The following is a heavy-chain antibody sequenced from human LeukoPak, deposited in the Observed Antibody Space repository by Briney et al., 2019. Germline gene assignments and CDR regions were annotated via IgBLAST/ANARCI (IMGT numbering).Heavy chain of an antibody. D-gene: IGHD2-2*01. CDR1: GFTFSDHY. CDR3: AKGPAAAKLYYFDY. Sequence: PGGSLRLSCAPSGFTFSDHYMDWVRQAPGKGLEWVSAISGSGGSTYYADSVKGRFTISRDNSKNMLYLQMNSLRAEDTAVYYCAKGPAAAKLYYFDYWGQGTLVTVSS. V-gene: IGHV3-23*01. CDR2: ISGSGGST. J-gene: IGHJ4*02.